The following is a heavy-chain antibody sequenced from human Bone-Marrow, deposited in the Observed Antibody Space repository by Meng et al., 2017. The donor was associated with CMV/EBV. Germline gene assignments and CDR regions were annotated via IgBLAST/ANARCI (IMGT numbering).Heavy chain of an antibody. CDR2: INPSGGST. CDR1: GYTFTSYY. Sequence: ASVKVSCKASGYTFTSYYMHWVRQAPGQGLEWMGIINPSGGSTSYAQKFQGRVTMTRDTSTSTVYMELSSLRSEDTAVYYCARDDLNDYGDYVEYYYGMDVWGQGTTVTVSS. CDR3: ARDDLNDYGDYVEYYYGMDV. J-gene: IGHJ6*02. D-gene: IGHD4-17*01. V-gene: IGHV1-46*01.